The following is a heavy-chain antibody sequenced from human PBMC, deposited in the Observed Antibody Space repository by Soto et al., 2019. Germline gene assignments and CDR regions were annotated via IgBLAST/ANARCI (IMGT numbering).Heavy chain of an antibody. V-gene: IGHV3-11*01. Sequence: QVQLVESGGGLVKPGESLRLSCAASGFTFSDYDMSWIRQAPGKRLEWVSYISRGGGTIFSADSMKGRFAISRDNSNNLLYLQMNSLRVEDTAMYFCARSRDMATDFESWGQGTLVTVSS. CDR3: ARSRDMATDFES. CDR2: ISRGGGTI. CDR1: GFTFSDYD. J-gene: IGHJ5*01. D-gene: IGHD2-15*01.